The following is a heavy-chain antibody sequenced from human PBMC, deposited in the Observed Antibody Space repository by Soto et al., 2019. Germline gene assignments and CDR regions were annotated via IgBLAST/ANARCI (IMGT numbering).Heavy chain of an antibody. J-gene: IGHJ6*02. V-gene: IGHV5-51*01. CDR2: IYPGGSDT. D-gene: IGHD3-3*01. CDR1: GYSFTSYW. Sequence: GESLKISCKGSGYSFTSYWIGWVRQMPGKGLEWMGIIYPGGSDTRYSPYFQGQVTISADKSISTAYLKWSSLKASDTAMYYCARLPDFWSGSGRVYYYGMDVWGQGTTVTVSS. CDR3: ARLPDFWSGSGRVYYYGMDV.